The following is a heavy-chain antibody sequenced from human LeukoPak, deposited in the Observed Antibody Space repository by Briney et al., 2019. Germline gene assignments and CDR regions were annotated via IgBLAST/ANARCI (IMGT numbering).Heavy chain of an antibody. Sequence: SQTLSLTCTVSGGSISSGSYYWSWIRQPAGKGLEWIGRIYTSGSTDYNPALRSRVTISVDTSKNQFPLKLRFVTAADTAVYYCERGAYGSGLWGQGTLVTVSS. CDR3: ERGAYGSGL. J-gene: IGHJ4*02. D-gene: IGHD6-19*01. V-gene: IGHV4-61*02. CDR1: GGSISSGSYY. CDR2: IYTSGST.